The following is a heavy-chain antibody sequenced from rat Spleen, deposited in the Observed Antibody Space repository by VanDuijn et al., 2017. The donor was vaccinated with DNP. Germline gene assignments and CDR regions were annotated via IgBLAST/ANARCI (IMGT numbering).Heavy chain of an antibody. V-gene: IGHV5-31*01. CDR1: GFTFKNYW. J-gene: IGHJ4*01. CDR3: ARFDGYSNLYLMDV. D-gene: IGHD1-11*01. Sequence: EVQLVESGGDLVQPGRSLNLSCVASGFTFKNYWMTWIRQVPGKGLEWVASITSSDANPYYPDSVKGRFTISRDNAQDTLYLQMNSLRPEDTATYYCARFDGYSNLYLMDVWGQGTSVTVSS. CDR2: ITSSDANP.